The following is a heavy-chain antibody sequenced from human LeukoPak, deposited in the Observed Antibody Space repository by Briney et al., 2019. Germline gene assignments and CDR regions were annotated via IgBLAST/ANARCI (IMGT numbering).Heavy chain of an antibody. Sequence: ASVKVSCKASGYTFTNYGISWVRQAPGQGPEWMGWISVYNGNTNYAQKLQSRVTMTTDTSTSTAYMELRSLRSDDTAVYYCARDGDCTTTSCYSLYDYYGMDVWGKGTTVTVSS. CDR2: ISVYNGNT. CDR1: GYTFTNYG. CDR3: ARDGDCTTTSCYSLYDYYGMDV. D-gene: IGHD2-2*01. V-gene: IGHV1-18*04. J-gene: IGHJ6*04.